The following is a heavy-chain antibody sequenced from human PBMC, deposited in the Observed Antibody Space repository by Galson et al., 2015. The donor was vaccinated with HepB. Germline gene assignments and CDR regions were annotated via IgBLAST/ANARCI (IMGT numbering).Heavy chain of an antibody. CDR2: ISSNGGST. CDR1: GFTFSSYA. V-gene: IGHV3-64D*06. D-gene: IGHD3-9*01. Sequence: SLRLSCAASGFTFSSYAMHWVRQAPGKGLEYVSAISSNGGSTYYADSVKGRFTISRDNSKNTLYLQMSSLRAEDTAVYYCVKEPTAGLRYFDWLFTGAFDIWGQGTMVTVSS. J-gene: IGHJ3*02. CDR3: VKEPTAGLRYFDWLFTGAFDI.